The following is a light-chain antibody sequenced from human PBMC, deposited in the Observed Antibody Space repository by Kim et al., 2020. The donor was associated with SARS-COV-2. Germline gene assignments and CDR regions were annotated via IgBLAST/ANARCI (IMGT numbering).Light chain of an antibody. CDR2: GAS. CDR3: QQLNSYPRT. Sequence: IQLTQSPSSLSASVGDRVTITCRASQDIGSYLAWYQQKPGKAPNLLIYGASTLQSGVPSRFSGSGSGIDFTLTISSLQPEDFVTYYCQQLNSYPRTFGQGTKLEI. J-gene: IGKJ2*02. V-gene: IGKV1-9*01. CDR1: QDIGSY.